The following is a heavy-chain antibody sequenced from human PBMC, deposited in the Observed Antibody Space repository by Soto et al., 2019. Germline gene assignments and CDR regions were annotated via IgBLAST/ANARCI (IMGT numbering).Heavy chain of an antibody. CDR3: ARGQLVWYGDLTPYHRDMDV. V-gene: IGHV4-34*01. D-gene: IGHD3-10*01. J-gene: IGHJ6*02. CDR1: GGSFDDFY. CDR2: ISHDGGT. Sequence: PSETLSLTCAFYGGSFDDFYWSWVRQSHGKGLEWVGEISHDGGTNYSPSLASRVSISVDTSKNQFSLHLRSVTAADTGLYYCARGQLVWYGDLTPYHRDMDVWGQGTKLTVSS.